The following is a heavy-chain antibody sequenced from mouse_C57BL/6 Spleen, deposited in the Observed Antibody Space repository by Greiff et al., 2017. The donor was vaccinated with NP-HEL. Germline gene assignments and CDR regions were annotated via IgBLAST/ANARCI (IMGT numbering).Heavy chain of an antibody. J-gene: IGHJ3*01. Sequence: EVQLVESGPGLVKPSQSLSLTCSVTGYSITSGYYWNWIRQFPGNKLEWMGYISYDGSNNYNPSLKNRISITRDTSKNQFFLKLNSVTTEDTATYYCARDGYYEVAYWGQGTLVTVSA. CDR1: GYSITSGYY. CDR2: ISYDGSN. D-gene: IGHD2-3*01. V-gene: IGHV3-6*01. CDR3: ARDGYYEVAY.